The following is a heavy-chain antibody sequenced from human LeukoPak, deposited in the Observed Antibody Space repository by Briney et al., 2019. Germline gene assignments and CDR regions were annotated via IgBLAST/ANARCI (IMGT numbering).Heavy chain of an antibody. CDR3: AREPFWSGYYSNLHFDY. V-gene: IGHV3-21*01. Sequence: GGSLRLSCAASEFTFSSYNMNWVRQAPGKGLEWVSSISSSSKYIYYADSVKGRFTISRDNAKNSLYQQMNSLRAEDTAVYYCAREPFWSGYYSNLHFDYWGQGTLVTVSS. CDR2: ISSSSKYI. D-gene: IGHD3-3*01. CDR1: EFTFSSYN. J-gene: IGHJ4*02.